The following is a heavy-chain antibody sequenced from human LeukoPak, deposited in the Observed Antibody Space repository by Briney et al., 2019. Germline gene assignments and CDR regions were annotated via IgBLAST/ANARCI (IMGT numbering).Heavy chain of an antibody. CDR3: AKDPRYYYDSSGYSWPQDY. Sequence: PGGSLRLSCAASGFTFSSYAMSWVRQAPGKGLEWASAISGSGGSTYYADSVKGQFTISRDNSKNTLYLQMNSLRAEDTAVYYCAKDPRYYYDSSGYSWPQDYWGQGTLVTVSS. J-gene: IGHJ4*02. CDR1: GFTFSSYA. V-gene: IGHV3-23*01. CDR2: ISGSGGST. D-gene: IGHD3-22*01.